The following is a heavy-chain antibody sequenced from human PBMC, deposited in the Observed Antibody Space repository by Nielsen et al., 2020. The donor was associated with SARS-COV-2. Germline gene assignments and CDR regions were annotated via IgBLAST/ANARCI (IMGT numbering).Heavy chain of an antibody. Sequence: SVKVSCKASGGTFSSYAISWVRHAPGQGREWMGGIIPIFGTANYAQKFQGRVTITADESTSTAYMELSSLRSEDTAVYYCARNYYDSSGYYIFDYWGQGTLVTVSS. V-gene: IGHV1-69*13. CDR2: IIPIFGTA. CDR3: ARNYYDSSGYYIFDY. CDR1: GGTFSSYA. J-gene: IGHJ4*02. D-gene: IGHD3-22*01.